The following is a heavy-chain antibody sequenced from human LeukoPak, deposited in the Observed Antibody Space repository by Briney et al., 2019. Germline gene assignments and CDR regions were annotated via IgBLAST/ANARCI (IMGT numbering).Heavy chain of an antibody. CDR2: IDPSDSYT. D-gene: IGHD6-13*01. V-gene: IGHV5-10-1*01. Sequence: GESLKISCKGSGYSFTSYWISWVRQMPGKGLEWMGRIDPSDSYTNYSPSFQGHVTISADKSISTAYLQWSSLKASDTAMYYCARGHSSSWVITSNWFDPWGQGTLVTVSS. CDR1: GYSFTSYW. CDR3: ARGHSSSWVITSNWFDP. J-gene: IGHJ5*02.